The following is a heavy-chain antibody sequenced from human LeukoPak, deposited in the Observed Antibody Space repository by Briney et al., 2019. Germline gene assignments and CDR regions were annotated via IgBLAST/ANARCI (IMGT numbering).Heavy chain of an antibody. V-gene: IGHV3-64D*06. CDR1: GFTFSNAW. Sequence: GGSLRLSCAASGFTFSNAWMSRVRQAPGKGLEYVSGISGNGGSTYHADAVKGRFTISRDNSKNTLNLQMSSLRAEDTAVYFCVRSYGSGTYIDYWGQGTLVTVSS. CDR2: ISGNGGST. D-gene: IGHD3-10*01. CDR3: VRSYGSGTYIDY. J-gene: IGHJ4*02.